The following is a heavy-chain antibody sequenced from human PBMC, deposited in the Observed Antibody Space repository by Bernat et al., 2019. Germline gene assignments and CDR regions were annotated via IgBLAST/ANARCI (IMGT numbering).Heavy chain of an antibody. D-gene: IGHD3-22*01. Sequence: QVQLQQWGAGLLKPSDTLSLTCAVYGGSFGGYYWSWIRQPPGKGLEWIGEINHRGSTNYNPSLKSRVTISVDTSKNQFSMKLSSVTAADTAVYYCARGFGHYDSSGYYYADYFDYWGQGTLVTVSS. CDR3: ARGFGHYDSSGYYYADYFDY. CDR1: GGSFGGYY. V-gene: IGHV4-34*01. J-gene: IGHJ4*02. CDR2: INHRGST.